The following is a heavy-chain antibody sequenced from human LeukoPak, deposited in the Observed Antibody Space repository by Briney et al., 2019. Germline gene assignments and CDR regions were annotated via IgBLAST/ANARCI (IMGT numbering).Heavy chain of an antibody. Sequence: SVKVSCKASGYTFTYRYLHWVRQAPGQALEWMGWITPFNGNTNYAQKFQDRVTITRDRSMSTAYMELSSLRSEDTAMYYCARSGGRLRIFDYWGQGTLVTVSS. D-gene: IGHD5-12*01. V-gene: IGHV1-45*02. J-gene: IGHJ4*02. CDR2: ITPFNGNT. CDR3: ARSGGRLRIFDY. CDR1: GYTFTYRY.